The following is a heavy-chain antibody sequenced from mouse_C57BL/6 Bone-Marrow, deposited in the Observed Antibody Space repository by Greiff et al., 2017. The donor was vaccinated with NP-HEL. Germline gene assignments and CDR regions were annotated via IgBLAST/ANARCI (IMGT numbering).Heavy chain of an antibody. Sequence: QVQLQQPGAELVRPGSSVKLSCKASGYTFTSYWMHWVKQRPIQGLEWIGNIDPSDSETHYNQKFKDKATLTVDKSSITAYMQLSSLTSEDSAVYYCARNGQLTAMGCWGQGTSVTVSS. J-gene: IGHJ4*01. CDR3: ARNGQLTAMGC. V-gene: IGHV1-52*01. CDR2: IDPSDSET. D-gene: IGHD3-2*02. CDR1: GYTFTSYW.